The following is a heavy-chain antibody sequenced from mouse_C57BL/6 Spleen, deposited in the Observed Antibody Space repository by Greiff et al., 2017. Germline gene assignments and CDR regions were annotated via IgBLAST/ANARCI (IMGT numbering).Heavy chain of an antibody. CDR3: ARGGNYYGSRAYAMDD. Sequence: VQLQQPGAELVKPGASVQMSCKASGYTFTSYWITWVKQRPGQGLEWIGDIYPGSGSTNYNEKFKSKATLTVDKSSSTAYMQLSSLTSEDSAVYYCARGGNYYGSRAYAMDDWGQGTSVTVSS. CDR2: IYPGSGST. D-gene: IGHD1-1*01. V-gene: IGHV1-55*01. CDR1: GYTFTSYW. J-gene: IGHJ4*01.